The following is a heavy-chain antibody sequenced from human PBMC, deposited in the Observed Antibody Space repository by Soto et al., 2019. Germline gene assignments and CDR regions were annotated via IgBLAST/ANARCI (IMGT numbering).Heavy chain of an antibody. Sequence: QITLKESGPTLVKPTQTLTLTCTFSGFSLSADGVGVGWIRQPPGKALEWLALIYWGDDKRYRPSLKSRLTITKDTSKNQAVLTMTNMDPVDTPTYYCAHAYGGTSWPNDAFDVWGQGTVVTVSS. V-gene: IGHV2-5*02. CDR1: GFSLSADGVG. CDR2: IYWGDDK. CDR3: AHAYGGTSWPNDAFDV. J-gene: IGHJ3*01. D-gene: IGHD2-2*01.